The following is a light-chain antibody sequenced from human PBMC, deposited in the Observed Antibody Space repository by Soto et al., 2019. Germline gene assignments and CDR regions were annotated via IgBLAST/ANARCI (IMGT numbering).Light chain of an antibody. CDR1: QSVSSSF. CDR3: QQYGSSPVT. V-gene: IGKV3-20*01. J-gene: IGKJ1*01. CDR2: GAS. Sequence: EIVLTQSPGTLSLSPGERATLSCSASQSVSSSFLAWYQQKPGQAPRLLIYGASSRATGIPDRFSGSGSGTDFTLTISRLEPEDVAVYYCQQYGSSPVTFGQGTKVEIK.